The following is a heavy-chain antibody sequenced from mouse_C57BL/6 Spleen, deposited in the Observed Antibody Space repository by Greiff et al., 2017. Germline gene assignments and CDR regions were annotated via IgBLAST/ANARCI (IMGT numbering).Heavy chain of an antibody. J-gene: IGHJ1*03. Sequence: EVMLVESEGGLVQPGSSMNLSCTASGFTFSDYYMAWVRQVPEKGLEWVANINYDGSSTYYLDSLKSRFIISRDNAKNILYLQMSSLKSEDTATYYCARDGGLRWYFDVWGTGTTVTVSS. CDR2: INYDGSST. D-gene: IGHD2-4*01. CDR3: ARDGGLRWYFDV. CDR1: GFTFSDYY. V-gene: IGHV5-16*01.